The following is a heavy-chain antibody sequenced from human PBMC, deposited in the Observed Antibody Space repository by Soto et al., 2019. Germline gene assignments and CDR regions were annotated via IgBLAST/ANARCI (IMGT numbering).Heavy chain of an antibody. D-gene: IGHD6-13*01. J-gene: IGHJ6*02. V-gene: IGHV3-9*01. CDR3: AKAPSGAAGTFGGMDV. CDR1: GFTFDDYA. CDR2: ISWNSGSI. Sequence: GGSLRLSCAASGFTFDDYAMHWVRQAPGKGLEWVSGISWNSGSIGYADSVKGRFTISRDNAKNSLYLQMNSLRAEDTASYYCAKAPSGAAGTFGGMDVWGQGTTVTVSS.